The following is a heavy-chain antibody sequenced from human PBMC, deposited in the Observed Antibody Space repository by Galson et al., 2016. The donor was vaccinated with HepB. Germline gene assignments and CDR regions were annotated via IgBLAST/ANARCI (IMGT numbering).Heavy chain of an antibody. D-gene: IGHD2-21*02. CDR2: IKSKTDGETT. V-gene: IGHV3-15*01. Sequence: SLRLSCAASGFTFSNAWMSWVRQAPGKGPEWVGRIKSKTDGETTDYAAPVKGRFTISRDDSKNKLSLQMNSLKTEDTAVYYCTTGHCRTSDCYEDYWGQGTLVTVSS. CDR1: GFTFSNAW. CDR3: TTGHCRTSDCYEDY. J-gene: IGHJ4*02.